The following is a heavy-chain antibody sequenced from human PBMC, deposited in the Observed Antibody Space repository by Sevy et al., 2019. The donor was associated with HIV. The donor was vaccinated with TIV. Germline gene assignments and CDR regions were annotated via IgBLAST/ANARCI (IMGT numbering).Heavy chain of an antibody. V-gene: IGHV3-23*01. J-gene: IGHJ4*02. CDR2: ISGTGGSGDKT. CDR1: GFTFRNYA. CDR3: ARKYDSSGYFDY. D-gene: IGHD3-22*01. Sequence: GGSLILSCAASGFTFRNYAMNWVRQAPGKGLEWVSGISGTGGSGDKTNYADSVKGRFTISRDDSKNSLYLQLNTLRAEDTAIYYCARKYDSSGYFDYWGQGTLVTVSS.